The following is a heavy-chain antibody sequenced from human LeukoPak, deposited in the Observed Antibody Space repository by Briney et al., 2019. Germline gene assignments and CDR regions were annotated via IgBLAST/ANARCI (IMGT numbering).Heavy chain of an antibody. CDR1: GGSISSSSYY. Sequence: PSETLSLTCTVSGGSISSSSYYWGWIRQPPGKGLEWIGSIYYSGSTYYNPSLKSRVTISVDTSKNQFSLKLSSVTAADTAVYYCASYNSYVTNWFDPWGQGTLVTVSS. CDR3: ASYNSYVTNWFDP. J-gene: IGHJ5*02. V-gene: IGHV4-39*01. CDR2: IYYSGST. D-gene: IGHD5-18*01.